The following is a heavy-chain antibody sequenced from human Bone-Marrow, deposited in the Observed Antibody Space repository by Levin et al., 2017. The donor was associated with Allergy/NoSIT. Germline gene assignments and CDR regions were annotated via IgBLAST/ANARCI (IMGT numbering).Heavy chain of an antibody. J-gene: IGHJ2*01. CDR3: AKVLRPEVVDYPDDWYFDF. Sequence: GGSLRLSCTASGFTFRNYAMTWVRQAPGKGLEWVSVIRSSGDTTFYADSVKGRFTISRDNSQNTLHLQMNSLRDEDTAIYYCAKVLRPEVVDYPDDWYFDFWGRGTLVRVSS. V-gene: IGHV3-23*01. CDR1: GFTFRNYA. CDR2: IRSSGDTT. D-gene: IGHD3-16*01.